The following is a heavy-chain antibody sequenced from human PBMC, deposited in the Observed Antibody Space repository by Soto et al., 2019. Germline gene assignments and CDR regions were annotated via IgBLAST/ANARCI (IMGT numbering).Heavy chain of an antibody. J-gene: IGHJ5*02. Sequence: GGSLRLSCAASGFTFSSYAMHWVRQAPGKGLEWVAVISYDGSNKYYADSVKGRFTISRDNSKNQLYLQMNSLRAEDTAVYYCAREPPERYCSSTSCPTWFDPWGQGTLVTVSS. D-gene: IGHD2-2*01. CDR2: ISYDGSNK. CDR3: AREPPERYCSSTSCPTWFDP. V-gene: IGHV3-30-3*01. CDR1: GFTFSSYA.